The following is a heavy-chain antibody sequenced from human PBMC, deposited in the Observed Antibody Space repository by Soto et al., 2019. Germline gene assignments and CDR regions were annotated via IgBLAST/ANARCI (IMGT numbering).Heavy chain of an antibody. J-gene: IGHJ4*02. V-gene: IGHV1-2*02. CDR2: INPNSGGT. D-gene: IGHD6-19*01. CDR1: GYTFTGYY. CDR3: ARALTIAVADFFDY. Sequence: ASLKVSCKASGYTFTGYYMHWVRQAPGQGLEWMGWINPNSGGTNYAQKFQGRVTMTRDTSISTAYMELSRLRSDETAVYYCARALTIAVADFFDYWGQGTLVTVSS.